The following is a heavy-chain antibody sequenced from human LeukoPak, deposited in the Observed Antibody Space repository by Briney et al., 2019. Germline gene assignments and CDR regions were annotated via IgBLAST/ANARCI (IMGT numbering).Heavy chain of an antibody. J-gene: IGHJ4*02. CDR2: ISSSGFNT. Sequence: PGGSLRLSCAASGYTFSSYAMSWVRQAPGKGLEWVSSISSSGFNTYYADSVKGRFTISRDNSKNTLHLQMSSLRAEDTAVYYCAKRDRPCSGDCSAPYYFDYWGQGTLVTVSS. V-gene: IGHV3-23*01. D-gene: IGHD2-21*02. CDR3: AKRDRPCSGDCSAPYYFDY. CDR1: GYTFSSYA.